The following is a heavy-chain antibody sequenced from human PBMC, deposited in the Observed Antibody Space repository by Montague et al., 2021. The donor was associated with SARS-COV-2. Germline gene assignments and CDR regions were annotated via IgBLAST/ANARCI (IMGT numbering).Heavy chain of an antibody. Sequence: PALVKPTQTLTLTCTFSGFSLSTSGVGVGWIRQPPGKALEWLALIYWGDDKRYSPSLKSRLTITKDTSKNQVVLTMTNMDPVDTATYYCARWVCSSTSCRFDYWGQGTLVTVSS. J-gene: IGHJ4*02. V-gene: IGHV2-5*02. CDR1: GFSLSTSGVG. CDR3: ARWVCSSTSCRFDY. D-gene: IGHD2-2*01. CDR2: IYWGDDK.